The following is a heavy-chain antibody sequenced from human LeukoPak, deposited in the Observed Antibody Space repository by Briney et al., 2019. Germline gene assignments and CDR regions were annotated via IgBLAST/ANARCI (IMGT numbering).Heavy chain of an antibody. D-gene: IGHD1-26*01. CDR3: AADRWVGATTFDY. CDR2: LVVGSGNT. V-gene: IGHV1-58*01. Sequence: SVKVSCKGSGFSFTSSGLQWLRQARGQRLEWIGLLVVGSGNTNDAHMFQEIVTITRDMSTSTAYIELSSRRSEDTAVYYCAADRWVGATTFDYWGQGTLVTVSS. J-gene: IGHJ4*02. CDR1: GFSFTSSG.